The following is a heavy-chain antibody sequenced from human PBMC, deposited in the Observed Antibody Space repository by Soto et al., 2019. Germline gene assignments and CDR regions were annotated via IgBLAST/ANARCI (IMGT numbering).Heavy chain of an antibody. D-gene: IGHD2-21*02. CDR2: IYYSGST. CDR1: GGSISSGGYY. Sequence: SETLSLTCTVSGGSISSGGYYWSWIRQHPGKGLEWIGYIYYSGSTYYNPFLKSRVTISVDTSKNQFSLKLSSVTAADTALYYCARVRSGDYRYPHTYWFDPWGQGTLVTVSS. CDR3: ARVRSGDYRYPHTYWFDP. J-gene: IGHJ5*02. V-gene: IGHV4-31*03.